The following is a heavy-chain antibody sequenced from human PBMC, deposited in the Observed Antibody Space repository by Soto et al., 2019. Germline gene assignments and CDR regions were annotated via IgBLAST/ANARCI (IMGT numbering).Heavy chain of an antibody. CDR3: ARLTTKPSNSGGYYYYMDV. CDR1: GGSVTSYY. J-gene: IGHJ6*03. CDR2: MHYSGST. D-gene: IGHD3-10*01. Sequence: QVQLQESGPGLVKPSETLSLTCTVSGGSVTSYYWSWVRQPPVKGLEWIGYMHYSGSTNYNTSLKSRDNIPVDTSKKQFSLNLSAVTAADTAVYYCARLTTKPSNSGGYYYYMDVWGQGTTVTVSS. V-gene: IGHV4-59*08.